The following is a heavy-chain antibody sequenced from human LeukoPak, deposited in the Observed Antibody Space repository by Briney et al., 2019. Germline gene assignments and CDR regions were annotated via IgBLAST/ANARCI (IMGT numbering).Heavy chain of an antibody. CDR3: ARVCYRNWFDP. CDR2: ISAYNGNT. Sequence: ASVKVSCKASGYTFTSYGISWVRQAPGQGLEWMGWISAYNGNTNYAQKFQGRVTITADKSTSTAYMELSSLRSEDTAVYYCARVCYRNWFDPWGQGTLVTVSS. D-gene: IGHD2-15*01. V-gene: IGHV1-18*01. CDR1: GYTFTSYG. J-gene: IGHJ5*02.